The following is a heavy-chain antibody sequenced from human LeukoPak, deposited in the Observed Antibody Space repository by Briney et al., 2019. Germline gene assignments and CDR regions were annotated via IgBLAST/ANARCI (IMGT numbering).Heavy chain of an antibody. J-gene: IGHJ4*02. V-gene: IGHV3-30*18. Sequence: PGGSLRLSCAASGFTFSSYGMHWVRQAPGKGLEWVTVISYDGSDKYYADSVKGRFTISRDNSKNTLYLQMNSLRAEDTAVYYCAKERTGSGSYFDYWGQGTLVTVSS. CDR1: GFTFSSYG. CDR3: AKERTGSGSYFDY. CDR2: ISYDGSDK. D-gene: IGHD3-10*01.